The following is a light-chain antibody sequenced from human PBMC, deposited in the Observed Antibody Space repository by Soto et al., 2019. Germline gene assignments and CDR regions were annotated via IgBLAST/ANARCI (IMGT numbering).Light chain of an antibody. CDR2: GND. J-gene: IGLJ2*01. CDR3: TAWDDSLSAVV. CDR1: SSNIGSST. V-gene: IGLV1-44*01. Sequence: QSALTQPPSTSGTPGHRVIISCSGTSSNIGSSTVNWYQQLPGTAPKLLIYGNDQRPSGVPDRFSGSKSGTSVFLAISGPQSEDEADYYCTAWDDSLSAVVFGGGTKLTVL.